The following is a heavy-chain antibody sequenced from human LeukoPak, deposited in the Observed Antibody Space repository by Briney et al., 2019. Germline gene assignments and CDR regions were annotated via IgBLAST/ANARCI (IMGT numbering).Heavy chain of an antibody. CDR2: ISGSGGST. Sequence: PGGSLRLSCAASGFTFSSYAMSWVRQAPGKGLEWVSAISGSGGSTYYADSVKGRFTISRDNSKNTLYLQMNSLRAEDTAVYYCAKGRIFNRYSSSWAPFDYWGQGTLVTVSS. D-gene: IGHD6-13*01. V-gene: IGHV3-23*01. CDR3: AKGRIFNRYSSSWAPFDY. CDR1: GFTFSSYA. J-gene: IGHJ4*02.